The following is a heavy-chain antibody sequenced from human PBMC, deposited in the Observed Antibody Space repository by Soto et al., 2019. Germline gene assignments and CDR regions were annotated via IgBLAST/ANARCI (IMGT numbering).Heavy chain of an antibody. Sequence: QVQLVQSGADVKEPGASVKVSCKASGYTFTTYYLHWVRQAPGQGLEWMGIINPSGGSTNYAQRFQGRVTMTSDTSTCTVYMELSSLRADDTAVYYCARVVVPTTATTSNWFDPWGQGTLVTVSS. J-gene: IGHJ5*02. V-gene: IGHV1-46*01. CDR1: GYTFTTYY. CDR2: INPSGGST. D-gene: IGHD4-17*01. CDR3: ARVVVPTTATTSNWFDP.